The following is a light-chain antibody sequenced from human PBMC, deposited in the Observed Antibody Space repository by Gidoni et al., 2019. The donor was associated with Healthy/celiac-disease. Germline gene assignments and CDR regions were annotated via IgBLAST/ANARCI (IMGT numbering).Light chain of an antibody. CDR2: EGS. J-gene: IGLJ3*02. CDR3: CSYAGSSGWV. Sequence: QSALPQPASVSGSPGQSITISCTGTSSDVGSYNLVSWYQQHPGKAPKLMIYEGSKRPSGVSNRFSGSKSGNTASLTISGLQAEDEADYYCCSYAGSSGWVFGGGTKLTVL. CDR1: SSDVGSYNL. V-gene: IGLV2-23*01.